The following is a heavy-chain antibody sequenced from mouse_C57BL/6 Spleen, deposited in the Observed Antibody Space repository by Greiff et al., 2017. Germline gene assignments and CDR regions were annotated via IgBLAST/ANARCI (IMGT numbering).Heavy chain of an antibody. CDR2: ISSGSSTI. Sequence: EVKLMESGGGLVKPGGSLKLSCAASGFTFSDYGMHWVRQAPEKGLEWVAYISSGSSTIYYADRVKGRFTLSRANAKNTLFLQMTSLRSEDTAMYYCARLYYGSSLYYAMDYWGQGTSVTVSS. V-gene: IGHV5-17*01. CDR1: GFTFSDYG. CDR3: ARLYYGSSLYYAMDY. J-gene: IGHJ4*01. D-gene: IGHD1-1*01.